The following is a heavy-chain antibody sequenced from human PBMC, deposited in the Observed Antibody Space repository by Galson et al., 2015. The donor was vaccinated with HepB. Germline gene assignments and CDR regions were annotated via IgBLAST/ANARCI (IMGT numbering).Heavy chain of an antibody. V-gene: IGHV2-5*02. CDR1: GFSLSTSGVG. J-gene: IGHJ3*02. D-gene: IGHD7-27*01. CDR3: AHRLGIHWGSGDAFDI. CDR2: IYWDDDK. Sequence: PALVKPTQTLTLTCTFSGFSLSTSGVGVGWIRQPPGKALEWLALIYWDDDKRYSPSLKSRLTITKDTPKNQVVLTMTNMDPVDTATYYCAHRLGIHWGSGDAFDIWGQGTMVTVSS.